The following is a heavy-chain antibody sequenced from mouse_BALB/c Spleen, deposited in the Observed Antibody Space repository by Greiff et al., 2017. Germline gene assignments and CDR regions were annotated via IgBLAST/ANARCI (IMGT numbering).Heavy chain of an antibody. CDR2: ISSGSSTI. Sequence: DVQLVESGGGLVQPGGSRKLSCAASGFTFSSFGMHWVRQAPEKGLEWVAYISSGSSTIYYADTVKGRFTISRDNPKNTLFLQMTSLRSEDTAMYYCARSYYYGSSPYYFDYWGQGTTLTVSS. V-gene: IGHV5-17*02. CDR3: ARSYYYGSSPYYFDY. CDR1: GFTFSSFG. J-gene: IGHJ2*01. D-gene: IGHD1-1*01.